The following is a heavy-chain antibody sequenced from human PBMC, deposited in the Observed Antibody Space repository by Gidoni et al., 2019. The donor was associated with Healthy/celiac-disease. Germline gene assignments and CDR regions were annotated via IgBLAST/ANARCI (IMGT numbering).Heavy chain of an antibody. Sequence: EVQLLESGGGLVQPGGSLRLSCAASGFTFSSYAMSWVRQAPGKGLEWVSAISGSGGSTYYADAVKGRFTISRDNSKNTRYLQMNSLRAEDTAVYYCAKGFDYGDYGYFDLWGRGTLVTVSS. CDR2: ISGSGGST. V-gene: IGHV3-23*01. D-gene: IGHD4-17*01. CDR1: GFTFSSYA. J-gene: IGHJ2*01. CDR3: AKGFDYGDYGYFDL.